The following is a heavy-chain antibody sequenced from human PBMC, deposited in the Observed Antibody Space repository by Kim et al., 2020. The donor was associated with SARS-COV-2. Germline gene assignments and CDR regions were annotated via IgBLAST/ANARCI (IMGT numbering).Heavy chain of an antibody. Sequence: GGSLRLSCAASGFTFSSYGMHWVRQAPGKGLEWVAVISYDGSNKYYADSVKGRFTISRDNSKNTLYLQMNSLRAEDTAVYYCAKDRWPRGAMDYWGQGTLVTVSS. CDR1: GFTFSSYG. D-gene: IGHD3-10*01. CDR3: AKDRWPRGAMDY. J-gene: IGHJ4*02. CDR2: ISYDGSNK. V-gene: IGHV3-30*18.